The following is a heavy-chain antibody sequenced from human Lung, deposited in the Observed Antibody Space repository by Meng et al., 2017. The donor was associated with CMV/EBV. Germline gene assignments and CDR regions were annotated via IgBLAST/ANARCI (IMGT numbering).Heavy chain of an antibody. J-gene: IGHJ4*02. CDR1: GGSISSSNW. Sequence: QGQMHESGPGLGKPSGTLSLTCAVSGGSISSSNWWSWVRQPPGKGLEWIGEIYHSGSTNYNPSLKSRVTISVDKSKNQFSLKLSSVTAADTAVYYCASFPPPGKQWLVTDYWGQGTLVTVSS. CDR2: IYHSGST. V-gene: IGHV4-4*02. D-gene: IGHD6-19*01. CDR3: ASFPPPGKQWLVTDY.